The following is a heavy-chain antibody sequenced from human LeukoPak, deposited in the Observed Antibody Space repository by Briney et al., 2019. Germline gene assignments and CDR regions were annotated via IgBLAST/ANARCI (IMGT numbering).Heavy chain of an antibody. V-gene: IGHV3-20*04. CDR2: MNWHGGIT. CDR1: GFTFDDCG. J-gene: IGHJ6*04. D-gene: IGHD3/OR15-3a*01. CDR3: ARDPALIFSDV. Sequence: GGSLRLSCAASGFTFDDCGMSWVRQAPGKGLEWVSGMNWHGGITGYADSVKGRFTISRDNAKNSLYLQMNSLRAEDTALYYCARDPALIFSDVWGRGTTVTVSS.